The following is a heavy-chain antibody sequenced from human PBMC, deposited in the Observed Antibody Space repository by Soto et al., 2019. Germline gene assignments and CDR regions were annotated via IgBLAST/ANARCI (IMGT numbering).Heavy chain of an antibody. V-gene: IGHV3-48*03. J-gene: IGHJ6*02. Sequence: VGSLRLSCAASGFTFSSYEMNWVRQAPGKGLEWVSYISSSGSTIYYADSVKGRFTISRDNAKNSLYLQMNSLRAEDTAVYYCARDSALLWFGELRSYGMDVWGQGTTVTVSS. CDR2: ISSSGSTI. D-gene: IGHD3-10*01. CDR3: ARDSALLWFGELRSYGMDV. CDR1: GFTFSSYE.